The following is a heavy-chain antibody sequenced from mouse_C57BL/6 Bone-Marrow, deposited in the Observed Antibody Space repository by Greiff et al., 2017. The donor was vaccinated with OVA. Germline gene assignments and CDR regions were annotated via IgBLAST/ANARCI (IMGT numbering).Heavy chain of an antibody. CDR2: IDPSDSYT. CDR3: ARRGGYYGWFAY. V-gene: IGHV1-69*01. CDR1: GYTFTSYW. J-gene: IGHJ3*01. Sequence: QVQLQQPGAELVMPGASVKLSCKASGYTFTSYWMPWVKQRPGQGLEWIGEIDPSDSYTNYNQKFKGKSTLTVDKSSSTAYMQLSSLTSEDSAVYYCARRGGYYGWFAYWGQGTLVTVSA. D-gene: IGHD1-1*02.